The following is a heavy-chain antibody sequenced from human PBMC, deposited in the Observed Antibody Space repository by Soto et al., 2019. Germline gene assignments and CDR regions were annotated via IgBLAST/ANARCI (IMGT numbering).Heavy chain of an antibody. D-gene: IGHD5-12*01. J-gene: IGHJ4*02. CDR1: GYTFTSYY. Sequence: ASVKVSCKASGYTFTSYYMHWVRQAPGQGLERMGIINPSGGSTSYAQKFQGRVTMTRDTSTSTVYMELSSLRSEDTAVYYCARDESRDGYNLGIGPDYWGQGTLVTVSS. V-gene: IGHV1-46*01. CDR3: ARDESRDGYNLGIGPDY. CDR2: INPSGGST.